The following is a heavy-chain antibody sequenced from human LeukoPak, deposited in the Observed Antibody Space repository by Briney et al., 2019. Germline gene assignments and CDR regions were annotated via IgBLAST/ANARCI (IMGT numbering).Heavy chain of an antibody. CDR1: GFTFSSYA. D-gene: IGHD2-2*01. V-gene: IGHV3-30-3*01. CDR2: ISYDGSNK. J-gene: IGHJ4*02. CDR3: ARGNPAITTAAMVDY. Sequence: PGRSLRLSCAASGFTFSSYAMHWVRQAPGKGLEWVAVISYDGSNKYYADSVKGRFTISRDNAKNSLYLQMNSLRAEDTAVYYCARGNPAITTAAMVDYWGQGTPVTVSS.